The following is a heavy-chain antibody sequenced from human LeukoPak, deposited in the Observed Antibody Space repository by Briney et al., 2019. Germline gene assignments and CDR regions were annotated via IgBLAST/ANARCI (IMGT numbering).Heavy chain of an antibody. V-gene: IGHV3-23*01. CDR2: ISGSGGST. J-gene: IGHJ4*02. Sequence: PGGSLRLSCAASGFTFSSYAMSWVRQAPGKGLEWISAISGSGGSTYYADSVKGRFTISRDNSKNTLYLQMNSLRAEDTAVYYCAKDLNYYDSSGDHFDYWGQGTLVTVSS. CDR1: GFTFSSYA. D-gene: IGHD3-22*01. CDR3: AKDLNYYDSSGDHFDY.